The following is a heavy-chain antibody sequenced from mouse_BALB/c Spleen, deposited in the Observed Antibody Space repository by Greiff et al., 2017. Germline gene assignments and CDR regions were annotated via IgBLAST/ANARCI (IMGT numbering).Heavy chain of an antibody. Sequence: EVQGVESGGGLVQPGGSRKLSCAASGFTFSSFGMHWVRQAPEKGLAWVAYISSGSSTIYYADTVKGRFTISRDNPKNTLFLQMTSLRSEDTAMYYCARDYYGSSYFDYWGQGTTLTVSS. V-gene: IGHV5-17*02. CDR3: ARDYYGSSYFDY. D-gene: IGHD1-1*01. CDR2: ISSGSSTI. CDR1: GFTFSSFG. J-gene: IGHJ2*01.